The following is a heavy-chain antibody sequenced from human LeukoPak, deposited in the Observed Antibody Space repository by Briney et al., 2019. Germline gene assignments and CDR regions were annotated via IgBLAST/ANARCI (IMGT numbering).Heavy chain of an antibody. CDR1: GGSISSGGYS. V-gene: IGHV4-39*01. CDR2: IYYSGST. Sequence: SETLSLTCAVSGGSISSGGYSWGWIRQPPGKGLEWIGSIYYSGSTYYNPSLKSRVTISVDTSKNQFSLKLSSVTAADTAVYYCAIIGYCSSTSCYVFDYWGQGTLVTVSS. CDR3: AIIGYCSSTSCYVFDY. J-gene: IGHJ4*02. D-gene: IGHD2-2*01.